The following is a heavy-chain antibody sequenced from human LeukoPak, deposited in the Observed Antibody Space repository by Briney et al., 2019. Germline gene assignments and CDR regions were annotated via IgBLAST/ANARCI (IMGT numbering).Heavy chain of an antibody. CDR1: GYTFTSYG. Sequence: ASVKVSCKASGYTFTSYGISWVRQAPGQGLEWMGWISAYNGNTNYAQKLQGRVTMTTDTSTSTAYMELRSLRSDDTAVYYCATVIAVAGTSHFDLWGRGTLVTVSS. CDR3: ATVIAVAGTSHFDL. J-gene: IGHJ2*01. V-gene: IGHV1-18*01. D-gene: IGHD6-19*01. CDR2: ISAYNGNT.